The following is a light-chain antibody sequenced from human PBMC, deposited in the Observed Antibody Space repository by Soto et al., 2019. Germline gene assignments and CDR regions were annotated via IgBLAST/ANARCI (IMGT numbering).Light chain of an antibody. J-gene: IGLJ1*01. Sequence: QSVLTQPPSVSGAPGQRVTISCTGNSSNIGAGYDVHWYQQLPGTAPKLLIYGNSNRPSGVPDRFSGSKSGTSASLAITGLQAEDEADYYCQSYDSTLSVSVFGTGTKVTVL. CDR2: GNS. CDR3: QSYDSTLSVSV. CDR1: SSNIGAGYD. V-gene: IGLV1-40*01.